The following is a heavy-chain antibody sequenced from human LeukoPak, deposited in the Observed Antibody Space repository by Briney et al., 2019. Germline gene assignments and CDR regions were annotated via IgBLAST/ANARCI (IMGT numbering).Heavy chain of an antibody. CDR2: ISAYDGST. CDR1: GFTFSTNA. J-gene: IGHJ4*02. D-gene: IGHD6-13*01. V-gene: IGHV3-23*01. CDR3: AKAQDPIAAAGTSPFDY. Sequence: GGSLRLSCLTSGFTFSTNAMSWVRQAPGMGLDWVSGISAYDGSTYYADSVKGRFTISRDNSRNTLYLQMNTLRVEDTAVYYCAKAQDPIAAAGTSPFDYWGQGTLVTVSS.